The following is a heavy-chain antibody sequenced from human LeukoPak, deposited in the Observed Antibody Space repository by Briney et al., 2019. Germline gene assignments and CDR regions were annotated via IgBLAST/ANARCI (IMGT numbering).Heavy chain of an antibody. Sequence: GGSLRLSCAASGFTFSSYAMHWVRQAPGKGLEWVAVISYDGSKKYYADSVKGRFTISRDNSKNTLYLQMNSLRAEDTAVYYCARGSMDFDYWGQGTLVTVSS. J-gene: IGHJ4*02. CDR1: GFTFSSYA. V-gene: IGHV3-30-3*01. CDR2: ISYDGSKK. CDR3: ARGSMDFDY. D-gene: IGHD6-6*01.